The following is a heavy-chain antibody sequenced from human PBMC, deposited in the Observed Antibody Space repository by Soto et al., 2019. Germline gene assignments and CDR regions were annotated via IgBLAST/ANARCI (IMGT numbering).Heavy chain of an antibody. CDR2: IIPIFGTA. D-gene: IGHD3-3*01. Sequence: SVKVSCKASGGTFSSYAISWVRQAPGQGLEWMGGIIPIFGTASYAQKFQGRVTITADESTSTAYMELSSLRSEDTAVYYCARDERITIFGVVIRATKDYYYYGMDVWGQGTAVTVSS. J-gene: IGHJ6*02. CDR3: ARDERITIFGVVIRATKDYYYYGMDV. CDR1: GGTFSSYA. V-gene: IGHV1-69*13.